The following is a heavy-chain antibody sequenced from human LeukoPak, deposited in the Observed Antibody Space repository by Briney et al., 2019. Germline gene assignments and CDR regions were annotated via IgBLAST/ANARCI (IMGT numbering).Heavy chain of an antibody. CDR3: ARSHNVVVPAARGSRLDY. CDR2: IQNDGSII. CDR1: GFTFSSYG. V-gene: IGHV3-30*02. Sequence: GGSLRLSCAASGFTFSSYGMHWIRQAPGKGLEWVAFIQNDGSIIYNADSVKGRFTISRDNSKNTLYLQMNSLRAEDTAVYYCARSHNVVVPAARGSRLDYWGQGTLVTVSS. J-gene: IGHJ4*02. D-gene: IGHD2-2*01.